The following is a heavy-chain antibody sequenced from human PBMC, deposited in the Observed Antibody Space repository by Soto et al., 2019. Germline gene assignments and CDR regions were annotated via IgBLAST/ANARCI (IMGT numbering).Heavy chain of an antibody. Sequence: QITLKESGPTLVKPTQTLTLTCTFSGFSLSTSGVGVGWIRQPPGKALEWLALIYWDDDKRYSPSLKSRLTITKDTSKNQVVLTMTNMDPVDTATYYCPHKDDGAPTFDYWGQGTLVTVSS. V-gene: IGHV2-5*02. D-gene: IGHD4-17*01. J-gene: IGHJ4*02. CDR1: GFSLSTSGVG. CDR2: IYWDDDK. CDR3: PHKDDGAPTFDY.